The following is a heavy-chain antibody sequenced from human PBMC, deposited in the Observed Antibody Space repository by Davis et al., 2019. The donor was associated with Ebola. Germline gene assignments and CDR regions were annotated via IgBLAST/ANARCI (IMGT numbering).Heavy chain of an antibody. Sequence: SETLSLTCTVSGGSISSYYWSWIRQPPGKGLEWIGYIYYSGSTNYNPSLKSRVTISVATSKNQFSLKLSSVTAADTAVYYCARVNYDFWSGYYSDNWFDPWGQGTLVTVSS. CDR1: GGSISSYY. D-gene: IGHD3-3*01. CDR2: IYYSGST. CDR3: ARVNYDFWSGYYSDNWFDP. J-gene: IGHJ5*02. V-gene: IGHV4-59*01.